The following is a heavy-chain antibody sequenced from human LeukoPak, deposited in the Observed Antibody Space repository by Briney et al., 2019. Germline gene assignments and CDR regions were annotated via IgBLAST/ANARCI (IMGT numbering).Heavy chain of an antibody. CDR1: GGSIGSGGYY. J-gene: IGHJ5*02. D-gene: IGHD6-6*01. V-gene: IGHV4-61*08. Sequence: SETLSLTCTVSGGSIGSGGYYWSWIRQHPGKGLEWIGYIYYSGSTNYNPSLKSRVTISVDTSKNQFSLKLSSVTAADTAVYYCARGGIAAREYNWFDPWGQGTLVTVSS. CDR2: IYYSGST. CDR3: ARGGIAAREYNWFDP.